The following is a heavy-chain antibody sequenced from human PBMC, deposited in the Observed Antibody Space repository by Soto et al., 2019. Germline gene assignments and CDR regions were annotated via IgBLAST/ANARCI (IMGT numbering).Heavy chain of an antibody. V-gene: IGHV1-69*06. D-gene: IGHD3-10*01. J-gene: IGHJ4*02. CDR3: ARDGYYGSGVDY. CDR1: GGTFSSYA. Sequence: SVKVSCKASGGTFSSYAISWVRQAPGQGLEWMGGIIPIFGTANYAQKFQGRVTITADKSTSTAYMELSSLRSEDTAVYYCARDGYYGSGVDYWGQGTLVTVSS. CDR2: IIPIFGTA.